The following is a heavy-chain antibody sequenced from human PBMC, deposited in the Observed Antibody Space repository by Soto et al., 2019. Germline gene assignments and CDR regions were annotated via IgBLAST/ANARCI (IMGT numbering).Heavy chain of an antibody. Sequence: GGSLRLSCAASGFTFSNAWMNWVRQAPGKGLEWVGRIKSKTDGGTTDYAAPVKGRFTISRDDSKNTLYLQMNSLKTEDTAVYYGTTKLAGESAPPYYGMDVWGQGTTVTVSS. CDR1: GFTFSNAW. CDR2: IKSKTDGGTT. CDR3: TTKLAGESAPPYYGMDV. J-gene: IGHJ6*02. D-gene: IGHD3-16*01. V-gene: IGHV3-15*07.